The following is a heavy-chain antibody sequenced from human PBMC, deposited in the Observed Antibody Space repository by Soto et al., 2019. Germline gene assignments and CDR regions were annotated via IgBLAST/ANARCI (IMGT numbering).Heavy chain of an antibody. D-gene: IGHD5-12*01. V-gene: IGHV3-30*18. J-gene: IGHJ4*02. CDR3: AKDCYDYGIIDY. Sequence: QVQLVESGGGVVQPGRSLRLSCAASGFTFSSYGMHWVRQAPGKGLEWVAVISYAGSNKYYADSVKGRFTISRDNSKNTLYLQMNSLRAEDTAVYYCAKDCYDYGIIDYWGQGTLVTVSS. CDR1: GFTFSSYG. CDR2: ISYAGSNK.